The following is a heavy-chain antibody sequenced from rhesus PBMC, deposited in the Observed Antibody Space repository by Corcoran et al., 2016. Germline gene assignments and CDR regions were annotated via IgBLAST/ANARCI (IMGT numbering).Heavy chain of an antibody. CDR3: ARRWGRNTYVDGLDS. CDR2: IGGRSGST. D-gene: IGHD2-15*01. CDR1: GYPISSGYG. V-gene: IGHV4-127*01. J-gene: IGHJ6*01. Sequence: QVQLQESGPGLVKPSETLSLTCAVSGYPISSGYGWSWIREPPGKGLEWIGYIGGRSGSTKYNPSLESRVTISKDTSKNQFVRKRCSVTAADTAVYYGARRWGRNTYVDGLDSWGQGVVVTVSS.